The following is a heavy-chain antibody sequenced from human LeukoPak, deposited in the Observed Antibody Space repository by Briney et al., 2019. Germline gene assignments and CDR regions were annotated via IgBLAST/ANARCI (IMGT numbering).Heavy chain of an antibody. J-gene: IGHJ3*01. CDR2: IYSDGRT. V-gene: IGHV3-53*01. CDR3: ARGLFLSGYLDAFDL. Sequence: PGGSLRLSCAASGFILSNKYMTWVRQAPGKGLEWDSLIYSDGRTYYADSVRGRCTISRDNSKNTLYLQVNSLRVEDTAVYYCARGLFLSGYLDAFDLWGQGTVVTVSS. CDR1: GFILSNKY. D-gene: IGHD3-22*01.